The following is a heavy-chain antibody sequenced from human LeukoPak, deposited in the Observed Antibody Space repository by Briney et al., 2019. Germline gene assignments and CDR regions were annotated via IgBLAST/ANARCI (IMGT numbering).Heavy chain of an antibody. V-gene: IGHV3-21*01. CDR3: ARGIPLYGSGTRRTGGRHYYFDY. J-gene: IGHJ4*02. CDR2: ISSSSSYI. D-gene: IGHD3-10*01. CDR1: GFTFSSYS. Sequence: GGSLRLSCAASGFTFSSYSMNWVRQAPGKGLEWVSSISSSSSYIYYADSVKGRFTISRDNAKNSLYLQMNSLRAEDTAVYYCARGIPLYGSGTRRTGGRHYYFDYWGQGTLVTVSS.